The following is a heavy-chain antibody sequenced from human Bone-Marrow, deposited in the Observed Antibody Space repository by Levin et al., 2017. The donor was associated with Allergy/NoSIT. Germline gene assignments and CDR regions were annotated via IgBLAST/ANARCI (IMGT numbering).Heavy chain of an antibody. CDR1: GFTFSSYA. V-gene: IGHV3-23*01. D-gene: IGHD6-19*01. J-gene: IGHJ4*02. CDR3: AKGRPYSSGWETDY. CDR2: ISGSGGST. Sequence: LSLTCAASGFTFSSYAMSWVRQAPGKGLEWVSAISGSGGSTYYADSVKGRFTISRDNSKNTLYLQMNSLRAEDTAVYYCAKGRPYSSGWETDYWGQGTLVTVSS.